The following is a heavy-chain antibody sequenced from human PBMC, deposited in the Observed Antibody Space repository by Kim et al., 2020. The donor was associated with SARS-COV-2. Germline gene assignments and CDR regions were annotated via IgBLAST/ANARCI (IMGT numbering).Heavy chain of an antibody. D-gene: IGHD3-16*02. CDR3: ARVGYEYVWGSYRDYYYYYGMDV. Sequence: GGSLRLSCAASGFTFSDYYMSWIRQAPGKGLEWVSYISSSSSYTNYADSVKGRFTISRDNAKNSLYLQMNSLRAEDTAVYYCARVGYEYVWGSYRDYYYYYGMDVWGQGITVPVSS. CDR2: ISSSSSYT. CDR1: GFTFSDYY. V-gene: IGHV3-11*05. J-gene: IGHJ6*02.